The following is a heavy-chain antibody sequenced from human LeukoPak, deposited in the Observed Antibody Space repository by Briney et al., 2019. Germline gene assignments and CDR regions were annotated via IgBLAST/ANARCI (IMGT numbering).Heavy chain of an antibody. Sequence: SETLSLTCTVSGGSISSYYWSWIRQPPGKGLEWIGYIYYSGSTNYNPSLKSRVTISVDTSKNQFSLKLSSVTAADTAVYYCARLYGDYDDYWGQGTLVTVSS. V-gene: IGHV4-59*01. CDR2: IYYSGST. CDR3: ARLYGDYDDY. D-gene: IGHD4-17*01. CDR1: GGSISSYY. J-gene: IGHJ4*02.